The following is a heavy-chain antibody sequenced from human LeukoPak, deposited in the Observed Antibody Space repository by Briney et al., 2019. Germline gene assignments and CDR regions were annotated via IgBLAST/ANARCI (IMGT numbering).Heavy chain of an antibody. Sequence: PPGGSMRLSCAASGFTFTGYAMSWVRQAPGKGLEWVSAISGSGHSTDYADSVKGRFTISRDNSKNTLYLQMGSLRAEDMAVYYCARGVWELLSYFDYWGQGTLVTVSS. D-gene: IGHD1-26*01. V-gene: IGHV3-23*01. CDR2: ISGSGHST. CDR3: ARGVWELLSYFDY. J-gene: IGHJ4*02. CDR1: GFTFTGYA.